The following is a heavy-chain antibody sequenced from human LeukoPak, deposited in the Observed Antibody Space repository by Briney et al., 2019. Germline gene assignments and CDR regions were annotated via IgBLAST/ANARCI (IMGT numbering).Heavy chain of an antibody. CDR2: ISAYSGTT. CDR3: ASWAGYCSSNNCYATSLDY. V-gene: IGHV1-18*01. J-gene: IGHJ4*02. CDR1: GYTFTSYG. Sequence: ASVKVSCKASGYTFTSYGISWVRQAPGQGLEWMGWISAYSGTTNYAQNLQGRVTMTTDTSTSTAYMELRSLRSDDTAVYYCASWAGYCSSNNCYATSLDYWGQGTLVTVSA. D-gene: IGHD2-2*01.